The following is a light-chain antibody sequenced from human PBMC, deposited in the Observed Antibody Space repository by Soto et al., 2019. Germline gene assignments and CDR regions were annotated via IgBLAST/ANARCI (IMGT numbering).Light chain of an antibody. CDR2: WSS. V-gene: IGKV4-1*01. J-gene: IGKJ4*01. Sequence: DILLSHSPDALAASLGERATINCKSSQSLLYDSNNKNYLAWYQQKPGQPPKLLIYWSSMRESGVPDRFSGSGSGTDFTLTITSLQAEDVAVYYCQQYYSLPLTFGGGAKVDI. CDR1: QSLLYDSNNKNY. CDR3: QQYYSLPLT.